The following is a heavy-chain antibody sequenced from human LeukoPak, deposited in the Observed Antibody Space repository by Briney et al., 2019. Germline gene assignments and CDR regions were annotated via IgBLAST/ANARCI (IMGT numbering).Heavy chain of an antibody. CDR3: ARGPIVEVPAAMAFDY. Sequence: PSQTLSLTCTVSGGSISSGSYYWSWIRQPAGKGLEWIGRIYTSGSTNYNPSLKSRVTISVDTSKNQFSLKLSSVTAADTAVYYCARGPIVEVPAAMAFDYWGQGTLVTVSS. CDR2: IYTSGST. J-gene: IGHJ4*02. D-gene: IGHD2-2*01. V-gene: IGHV4-61*02. CDR1: GGSISSGSYY.